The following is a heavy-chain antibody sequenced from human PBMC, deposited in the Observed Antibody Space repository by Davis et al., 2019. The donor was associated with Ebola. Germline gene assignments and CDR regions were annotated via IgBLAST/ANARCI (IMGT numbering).Heavy chain of an antibody. CDR2: INAGNGNT. V-gene: IGHV1-3*01. J-gene: IGHJ6*02. CDR3: ATGVTVTTFYYYGMDV. CDR1: GYTFTGYY. D-gene: IGHD4-17*01. Sequence: ASVKVSCKASGYTFTGYYMHWVRQAPGQRLEWMGWINAGNGNTKYSQKFQGRVTITRDTSASTAYMELSSLRSEDTAVYYCATGVTVTTFYYYGMDVWGQGTTVTVSS.